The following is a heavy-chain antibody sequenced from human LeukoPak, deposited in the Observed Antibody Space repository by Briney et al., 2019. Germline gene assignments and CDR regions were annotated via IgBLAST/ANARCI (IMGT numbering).Heavy chain of an antibody. J-gene: IGHJ4*02. CDR2: IYPGDSDT. Sequence: GESLKISCKGSGYSFTSYWIGWVRQLPGKGLEWMGIIYPGDSDTRYSPSFQGQVTLSADKSIRTAYLQWSSLKASDTAMYYCARLSYYDSSGYYWGPGFDYWGQGTLVTVSS. V-gene: IGHV5-51*01. CDR3: ARLSYYDSSGYYWGPGFDY. D-gene: IGHD3-22*01. CDR1: GYSFTSYW.